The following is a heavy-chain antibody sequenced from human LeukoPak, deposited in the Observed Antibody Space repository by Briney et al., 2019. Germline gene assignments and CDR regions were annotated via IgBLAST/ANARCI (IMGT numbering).Heavy chain of an antibody. D-gene: IGHD6-19*01. V-gene: IGHV4-34*01. J-gene: IGHJ4*02. CDR2: INHSGST. CDR1: GGSFSGYY. CDR3: ARRGAVAGYFEY. Sequence: SETLSLTCAVYGGSFSGYYWSWIRQPPGKGLEWIGEINHSGSTNYNPSLKSRVTISVDTSKNQFSLKLSSVTAADTAVYYCARRGAVAGYFEYWGQGTLVTVSS.